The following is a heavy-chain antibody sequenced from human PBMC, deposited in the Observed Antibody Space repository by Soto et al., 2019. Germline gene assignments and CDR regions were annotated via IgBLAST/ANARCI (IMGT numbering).Heavy chain of an antibody. CDR2: INPSGST. D-gene: IGHD3-9*01. CDR3: ARGAAGRYFDWLPPLDY. Sequence: VQLQQWGAGLLKPSETLSLTCAVYGGSFSGYYWNWFRQPPGKGLEWIGEINPSGSTNSNPSLKSRVAISVDTSKYLFSLKLNSVTAADTSVYYCARGAAGRYFDWLPPLDYWGQGTLVTVSS. CDR1: GGSFSGYY. V-gene: IGHV4-34*01. J-gene: IGHJ4*02.